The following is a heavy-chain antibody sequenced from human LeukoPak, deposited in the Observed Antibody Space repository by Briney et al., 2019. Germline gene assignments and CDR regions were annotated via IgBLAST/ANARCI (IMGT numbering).Heavy chain of an antibody. D-gene: IGHD6-6*01. CDR2: INPSDGST. V-gene: IGHV1-46*01. J-gene: IGHJ4*02. CDR1: GYTFTRYY. Sequence: ASVKVSCKASGYTFTRYYIHWVRQAPGQGLEWMGIINPSDGSTSYAQKFQGRVTMTRDMSTSTVYMELSSLRSEDTALYYCARAGSVGSSGHDFDYWGQGTLVTVSS. CDR3: ARAGSVGSSGHDFDY.